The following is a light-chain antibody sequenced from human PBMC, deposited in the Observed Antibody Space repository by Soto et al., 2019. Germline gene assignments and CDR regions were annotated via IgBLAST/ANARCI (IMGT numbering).Light chain of an antibody. CDR2: GVT. Sequence: QSALTQPASVSGSPGLSITISCSGTASDIGNYNYVSWYQVHPGQAPKLLINGVTNRPSGVSHRFSGSKSGNTASLTISGLQAEDEADYYCSSFASTHTYVFGTGTKVTVL. CDR1: ASDIGNYNY. V-gene: IGLV2-14*01. CDR3: SSFASTHTYV. J-gene: IGLJ1*01.